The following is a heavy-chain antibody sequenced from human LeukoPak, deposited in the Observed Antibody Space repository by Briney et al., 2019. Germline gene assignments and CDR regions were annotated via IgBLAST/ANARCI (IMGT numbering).Heavy chain of an antibody. D-gene: IGHD2-8*01. CDR2: ISSDGSST. CDR1: GFTLSSYW. V-gene: IGHV3-74*01. Sequence: PGGSLRLSCAASGFTLSSYWMHWVRQAPGKGLVWVSRISSDGSSTTYADSVKGRFTISRDNAKSSLYLQMNSLRDEDTAVYYCARDSQWSFDYWGQGTLVTVSS. CDR3: ARDSQWSFDY. J-gene: IGHJ4*02.